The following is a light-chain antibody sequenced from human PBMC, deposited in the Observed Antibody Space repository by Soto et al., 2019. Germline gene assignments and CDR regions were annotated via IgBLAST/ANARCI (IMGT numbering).Light chain of an antibody. CDR2: EVS. V-gene: IGLV2-8*01. Sequence: QSVLTQLPSASGSPGQSVTTSCTGTSSDVGRYNYISWYQQRPGKAPKLIIYEVSKRPSAVPDRLSGFKYGNTASLTVSGLQAEDEADYYCSSYAGNSRYVFGTGTKVTVL. CDR3: SSYAGNSRYV. CDR1: SSDVGRYNY. J-gene: IGLJ1*01.